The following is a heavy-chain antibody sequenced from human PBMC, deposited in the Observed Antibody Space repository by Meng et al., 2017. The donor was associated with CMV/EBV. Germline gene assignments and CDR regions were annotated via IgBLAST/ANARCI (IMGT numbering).Heavy chain of an antibody. J-gene: IGHJ4*02. CDR3: TRDHPLLPGTLDY. D-gene: IGHD1-26*01. Sequence: SGFSFSDHYMDWVRPAPGKGLEWVGRIRNKANSYTTEYAASVKGRFTISRDDSKNSLYVQMNSLKTEDTAVYYCTRDHPLLPGTLDYWGQGTLVTVSS. V-gene: IGHV3-72*01. CDR2: IRNKANSYTT. CDR1: GFSFSDHY.